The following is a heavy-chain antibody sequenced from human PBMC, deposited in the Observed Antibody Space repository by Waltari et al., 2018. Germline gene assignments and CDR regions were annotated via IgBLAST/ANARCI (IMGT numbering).Heavy chain of an antibody. Sequence: QVQLQQWGAGLLKPSETMSRTCAGNGWSFSGYYWSWIRQAQGQGLEWIGEINHSGSTNYNPSLKSRVTISVDTSKNQFSLKLSSVTAADTAVYYCARGRYYDFWSGYTNWFDPWGQGTLVTVSS. CDR2: INHSGST. D-gene: IGHD3-3*01. J-gene: IGHJ5*02. V-gene: IGHV4-34*01. CDR3: ARGRYYDFWSGYTNWFDP. CDR1: GWSFSGYY.